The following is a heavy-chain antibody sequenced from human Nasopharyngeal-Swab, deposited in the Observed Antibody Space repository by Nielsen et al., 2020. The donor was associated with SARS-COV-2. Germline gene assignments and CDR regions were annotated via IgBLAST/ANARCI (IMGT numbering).Heavy chain of an antibody. CDR1: GYSFRSYG. CDR3: VRDVEEWLVVPSLSFDH. J-gene: IGHJ4*02. D-gene: IGHD5-18*01. CDR2: ISIYNADR. Sequence: ASVKVSCKASGYSFRSYGINWVRQAPGQGLEWMGWISIYNADRNYAEKFQGRVSMTTDTSTTTAFMELRSLRSDDTAVYYCVRDVEEWLVVPSLSFDHWGQGTLVTVSS. V-gene: IGHV1-18*01.